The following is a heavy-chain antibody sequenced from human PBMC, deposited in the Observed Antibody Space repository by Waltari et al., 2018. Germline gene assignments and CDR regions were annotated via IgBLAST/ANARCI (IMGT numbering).Heavy chain of an antibody. CDR1: GFSLSASGVG. D-gene: IGHD3-10*01. V-gene: IGHV2-5*02. CDR2: IYWDDDK. CDR3: AHRGGDLAYDY. Sequence: QITLKESGPTLVKPTQTITLTCTFSGFSLSASGVGVGWIRQPPGKALEWLALIYWDDDKRYSPSLKSSLTITKDTSKNQVVLTMTNMDPVDTGTYYCAHRGGDLAYDYWGQGTLVTVSS. J-gene: IGHJ4*02.